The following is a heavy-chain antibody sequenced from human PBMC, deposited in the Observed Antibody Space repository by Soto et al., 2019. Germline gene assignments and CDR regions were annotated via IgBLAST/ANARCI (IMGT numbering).Heavy chain of an antibody. CDR1: GFIFTDYS. CDR3: ARVPNRRDDYNFDS. D-gene: IGHD3-16*01. Sequence: QVQLVESGGGLAEPGGSLRLSCAASGFIFTDYSMTWIRQAPGKGLEWVSYIANGDETTHYADSVNGRFTVSRDTAKKGLFLAMSSLRVADTAVYYCARVPNRRDDYNFDSWGGGALVSDS. CDR2: IANGDETT. J-gene: IGHJ4*02. V-gene: IGHV3-11*01.